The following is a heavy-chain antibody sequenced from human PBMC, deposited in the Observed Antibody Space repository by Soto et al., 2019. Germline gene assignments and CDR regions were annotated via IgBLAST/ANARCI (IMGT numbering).Heavy chain of an antibody. J-gene: IGHJ4*02. CDR1: GFTFSSFW. CDR2: LIPDGSGK. CDR3: SRSLAS. Sequence: PGGSMRLSCAASGFTFSSFWMDWVRQAPGKGLGWVATLIPDGSGKHSVDSVKGRFTLSRDNPKNSLYLQVSSLTAEHSALYYSSRSLASWAQGTRV. V-gene: IGHV3-7*01.